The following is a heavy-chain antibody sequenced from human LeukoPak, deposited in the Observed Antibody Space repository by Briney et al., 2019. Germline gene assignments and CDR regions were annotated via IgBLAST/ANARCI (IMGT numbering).Heavy chain of an antibody. CDR1: GFTFSSYG. J-gene: IGHJ3*02. D-gene: IGHD3-22*01. CDR2: ISYDGSNK. CDR3: AKLEQYYYDSSGYYSHPHDAFDI. V-gene: IGHV3-30*18. Sequence: GRSLRLSCAASGFTFSSYGMHWVRQAQGKGLEWVAVISYDGSNKYYADSVKGRFAISRDNSKNTLYLQMNSLRAEDTAVYYCAKLEQYYYDSSGYYSHPHDAFDIWGQGTMVTVSS.